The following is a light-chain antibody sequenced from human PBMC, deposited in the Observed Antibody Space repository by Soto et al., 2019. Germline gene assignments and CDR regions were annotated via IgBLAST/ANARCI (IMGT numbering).Light chain of an antibody. CDR3: QQYGSSPPYT. V-gene: IGKV3-20*01. CDR2: CAF. J-gene: IGKJ2*01. CDR1: QSVSSIY. Sequence: EMVLTQSPGTLSLSPGERATLSCSARQSVSSIYLACYQQQPGQAPRLLIYCAFSRATGIPDRFSGSGSGTDFALTISRLEPEDFAVYYCQQYGSSPPYTFGQGPKLEI.